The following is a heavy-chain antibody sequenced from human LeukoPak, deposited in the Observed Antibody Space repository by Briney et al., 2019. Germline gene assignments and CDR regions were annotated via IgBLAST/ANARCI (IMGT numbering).Heavy chain of an antibody. D-gene: IGHD6-13*01. J-gene: IGHJ5*02. CDR1: GYTFTSYY. V-gene: IGHV1-46*01. Sequence: ASVKVSCKASGYTFTSYYMHWVRQAPGQGLEWMGIINPSGGSTSYAQKLQGRVTMTTDTSTSTAYMELRSLRSDNTAVYYCARETGGYSSSWYRNNWFDPWGQGTLVTVSS. CDR3: ARETGGYSSSWYRNNWFDP. CDR2: INPSGGST.